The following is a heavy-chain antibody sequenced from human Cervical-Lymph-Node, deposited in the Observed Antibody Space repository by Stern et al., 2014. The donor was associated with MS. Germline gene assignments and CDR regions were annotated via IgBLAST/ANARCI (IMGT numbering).Heavy chain of an antibody. CDR2: ISSSSSIR. J-gene: IGHJ4*02. Sequence: VQLVESGGGLVQPGGSLRLSCIVSGFTLSTYSMNWVRQAPGQGLEWVSYISSSSSIRKYADSVKGRFTISRDNGKNSLYLQMNSLRDEDTAIYYCARVYTSGNSWGQGTLVTVSS. V-gene: IGHV3-48*02. CDR1: GFTLSTYS. D-gene: IGHD6-25*01. CDR3: ARVYTSGNS.